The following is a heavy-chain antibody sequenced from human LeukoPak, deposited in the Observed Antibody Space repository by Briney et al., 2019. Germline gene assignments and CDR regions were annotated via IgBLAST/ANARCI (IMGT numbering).Heavy chain of an antibody. D-gene: IGHD6-6*01. J-gene: IGHJ4*02. V-gene: IGHV3-21*01. CDR3: VREDYSSSLDH. CDR2: ISGISSFI. CDR1: GFTFSSYS. Sequence: GGSPRLSCAVSGFTFSSYSMHWVRQAPGQGLEWVSTISGISSFIYYADSVKGRFTISRDNAENSLYLQMNSLRADDTAVYYCVREDYSSSLDHWGRGTLVTVSS.